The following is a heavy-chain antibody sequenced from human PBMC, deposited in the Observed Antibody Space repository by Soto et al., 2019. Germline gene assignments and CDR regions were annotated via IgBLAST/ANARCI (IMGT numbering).Heavy chain of an antibody. V-gene: IGHV1-46*01. D-gene: IGHD2-21*02. CDR2: VNPSGGHT. Sequence: ASVKVSCKASGDTFTDYYIHWVRQAPGQGLEWMGTVNPSGGHTTYAQHFLGRMTMTRDTSTSTLYMELTSLTAEDTAVYYCARGGHVVVVTAALGYWGQGTLVTVSS. CDR1: GDTFTDYY. J-gene: IGHJ4*02. CDR3: ARGGHVVVVTAALGY.